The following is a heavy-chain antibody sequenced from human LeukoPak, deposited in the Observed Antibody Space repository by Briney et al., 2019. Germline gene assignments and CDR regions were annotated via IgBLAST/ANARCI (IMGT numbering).Heavy chain of an antibody. CDR2: INPNSGGT. V-gene: IGHV1-2*02. D-gene: IGHD3-9*01. CDR3: ARDQRRLRYFDWSYAFDI. J-gene: IGHJ3*02. CDR1: GYTFTGYY. Sequence: AASVKVSCKASGYTFTGYYMHWVRQAPGQGLEWMGWINPNSGGTNYAQKFQGRVTMTRDTSISTAYMELSRLRSDDTAVYYCARDQRRLRYFDWSYAFDIWGQGTMVTVSS.